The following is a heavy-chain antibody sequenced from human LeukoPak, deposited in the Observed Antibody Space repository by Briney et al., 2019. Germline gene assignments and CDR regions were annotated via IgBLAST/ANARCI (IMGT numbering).Heavy chain of an antibody. CDR2: IYRGGDT. CDR3: AKGECSSGASMFDY. V-gene: IGHV3-53*01. D-gene: IGHD2-15*01. CDR1: GFIVSSNY. Sequence: PGGSLRLSCAASGFIVSSNYMTWVRQAPGEGLEWVSVIYRGGDTYYADSAQGRFTISRDNSKNTLYLQMSSLRDEDTAVYYCAKGECSSGASMFDYWGQGSLVTVSS. J-gene: IGHJ4*02.